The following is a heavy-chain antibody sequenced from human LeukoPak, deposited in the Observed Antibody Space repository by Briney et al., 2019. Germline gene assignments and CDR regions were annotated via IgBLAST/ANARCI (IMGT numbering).Heavy chain of an antibody. D-gene: IGHD6-6*01. Sequence: PGGSLRHSSAASGFTFSSCVIYWVRQAPGKGLEWVAVTSSDGNIKYYADSVKGRFTISRDNSKNTLYLQMNSLRGEDTGVYYCARDPVPAIARHFEYWGEGALVTVSS. CDR1: GFTFSSCV. CDR2: TSSDGNIK. J-gene: IGHJ4*02. CDR3: ARDPVPAIARHFEY. V-gene: IGHV3-30-3*01.